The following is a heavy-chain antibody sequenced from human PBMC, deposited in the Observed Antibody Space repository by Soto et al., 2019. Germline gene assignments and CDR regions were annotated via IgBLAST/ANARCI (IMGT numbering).Heavy chain of an antibody. Sequence: QVHLVQSGAEMKKPGSSVKVSCKTSGGTFSSNVISWLRQAPGQGPEWIGRIIPILDMTKYAQKFEGRLTITADKATSTVYMELSSLRSDDTAIYYCARHSDSSVLPPSFDFWGQGTLVTVSS. CDR1: GGTFSSNV. D-gene: IGHD3-22*01. CDR2: IIPILDMT. CDR3: ARHSDSSVLPPSFDF. J-gene: IGHJ4*02. V-gene: IGHV1-69*02.